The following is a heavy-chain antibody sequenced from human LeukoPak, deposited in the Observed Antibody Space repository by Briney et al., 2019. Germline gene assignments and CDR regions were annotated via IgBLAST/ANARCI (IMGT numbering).Heavy chain of an antibody. CDR3: ARDLHDYVWGSYRYPGGWFDP. J-gene: IGHJ5*02. Sequence: ASVKVSCKASGYTFTSYGISWVRQAPGQGLEWMGWISAYNGNTNYAQKLQGRGTMTTDTSTSTAYMELRSLRSDDTAVYYCARDLHDYVWGSYRYPGGWFDPWGQGTLVTVSS. D-gene: IGHD3-16*02. CDR1: GYTFTSYG. V-gene: IGHV1-18*01. CDR2: ISAYNGNT.